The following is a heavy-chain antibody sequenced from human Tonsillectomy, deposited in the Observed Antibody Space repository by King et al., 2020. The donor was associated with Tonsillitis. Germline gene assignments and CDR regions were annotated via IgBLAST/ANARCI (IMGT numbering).Heavy chain of an antibody. CDR1: GYTFTSYG. CDR2: ISAYNGNT. V-gene: IGHV1-18*01. CDR3: ARTLARTTSSSWDWWWDY. D-gene: IGHD6-13*01. J-gene: IGHJ4*02. Sequence: QLVQSGAEVKKPGASVKVSCKASGYTFTSYGISWVRQAPGQGLEWMGWISAYNGNTNYAQKLQGRVTMTTDTSTSTAYMELRSLRSDDTAVYYCARTLARTTSSSWDWWWDYWGQGTLVTVSS.